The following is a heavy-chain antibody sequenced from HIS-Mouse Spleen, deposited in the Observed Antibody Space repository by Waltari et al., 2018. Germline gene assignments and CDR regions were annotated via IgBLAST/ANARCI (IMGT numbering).Heavy chain of an antibody. D-gene: IGHD6-13*01. CDR3: AREIPYSSSWYDWYFDL. Sequence: QLQLQESGPGLVKPSETLSLTCTASGGPISRSRYYWGWIRQPPGKGLEWIGSIYYSGSTYYNPSLKSRVTISVDTSKNQFSLKLSSVTAADTAVYYCAREIPYSSSWYDWYFDLWGRGTLVTVSS. CDR2: IYYSGST. CDR1: GGPISRSRYY. J-gene: IGHJ2*01. V-gene: IGHV4-39*07.